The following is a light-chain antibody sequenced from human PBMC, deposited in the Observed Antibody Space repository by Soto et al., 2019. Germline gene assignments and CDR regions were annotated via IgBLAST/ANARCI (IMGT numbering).Light chain of an antibody. CDR1: QSVSSSY. V-gene: IGKV3-20*01. Sequence: EIVLTQSPGTLSLSPGERATLSCRTSQSVSSSYLAWYQQKPGQAPRLLIYAASSRATGIPDRFSGSGSGTDFTLTISRLEPEDFAVYYCQQYGRSWWTLGQGTKVEIK. CDR2: AAS. CDR3: QQYGRSWWT. J-gene: IGKJ1*01.